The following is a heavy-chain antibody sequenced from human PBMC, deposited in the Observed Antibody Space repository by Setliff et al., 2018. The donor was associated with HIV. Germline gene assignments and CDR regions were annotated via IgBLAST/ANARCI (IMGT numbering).Heavy chain of an antibody. CDR1: GGSFSTYY. Sequence: PSETLSLTCTVSGGSFSTYYWSWIRQPAGEGLEYIGRVHSTGTTIYNPSLKSRVTMSVDTSKNQLSLKLRSVTAADTAVYYCARDRENYYDSTGAFDIWGQGTMVTVSS. CDR3: ARDRENYYDSTGAFDI. D-gene: IGHD3-22*01. CDR2: VHSTGTT. J-gene: IGHJ3*02. V-gene: IGHV4-4*07.